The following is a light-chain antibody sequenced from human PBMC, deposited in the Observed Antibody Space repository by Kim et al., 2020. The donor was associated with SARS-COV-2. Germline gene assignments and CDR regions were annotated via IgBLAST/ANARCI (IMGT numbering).Light chain of an antibody. CDR3: QSYDSSNVV. Sequence: GKTVTISCTRSSGSIAGNYVQWDQQRPGSAPTTVIYEDNQRPSGVPDRFSGSIDSSSNSASLTISGLKTEDEADYYCQSYDSSNVVFGGGTQLTVL. J-gene: IGLJ2*01. V-gene: IGLV6-57*03. CDR1: SGSIAGNY. CDR2: EDN.